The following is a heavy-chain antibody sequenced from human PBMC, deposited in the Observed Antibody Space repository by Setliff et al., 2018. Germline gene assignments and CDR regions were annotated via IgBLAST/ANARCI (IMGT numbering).Heavy chain of an antibody. Sequence: LSLSCAASGFTFSSYRMHWVRQAPGKGLEWVAVIWDDGVKKYHADSVKGRFTISRDNSKNTLYLQMNSLRPEDTAVYYCARTCSGSGCYAGLESWGQGTPVTVSS. V-gene: IGHV3-33*08. CDR1: GFTFSSYR. CDR3: ARTCSGSGCYAGLES. D-gene: IGHD2-15*01. J-gene: IGHJ4*02. CDR2: IWDDGVKK.